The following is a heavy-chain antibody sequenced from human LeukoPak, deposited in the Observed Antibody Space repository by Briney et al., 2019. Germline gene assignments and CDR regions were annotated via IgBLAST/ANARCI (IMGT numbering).Heavy chain of an antibody. D-gene: IGHD3-10*01. Sequence: GSLRLSCAASGFTVITNDTTWVRQPPGKGLEWIGEINHSGSTNYNPSLKSRVTISVDTSKNQFSLKLSSVTAADTAVYYCARGLWFGELSSWGKGTTVTVSS. CDR1: GFTVITND. J-gene: IGHJ6*04. CDR2: INHSGST. CDR3: ARGLWFGELSS. V-gene: IGHV4-34*01.